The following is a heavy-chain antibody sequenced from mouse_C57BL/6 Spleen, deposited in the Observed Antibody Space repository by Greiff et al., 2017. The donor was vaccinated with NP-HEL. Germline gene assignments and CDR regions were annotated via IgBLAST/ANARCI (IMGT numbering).Heavy chain of an antibody. CDR1: GFNITDYY. Sequence: VQLQQSGTELVKPGASVKLSCTASGFNITDYYMHWVKQRTEQGLEWIGRIDPEDGETKYAPKFQGKATITADTSSNTAYLQLSSLTSEDTAVYYCAIYYYGSSPWFAYWGQGTLVTVSA. J-gene: IGHJ3*01. CDR2: IDPEDGET. D-gene: IGHD1-1*01. V-gene: IGHV14-2*01. CDR3: AIYYYGSSPWFAY.